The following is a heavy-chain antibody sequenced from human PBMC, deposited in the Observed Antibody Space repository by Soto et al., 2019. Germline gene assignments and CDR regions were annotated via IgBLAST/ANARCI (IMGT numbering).Heavy chain of an antibody. CDR1: GVPLSSSRHY. CDR2: IYSSGSS. V-gene: IGHV4-39*01. J-gene: IGHJ6*03. Sequence: PSETLSLTCNVSGVPLSSSRHYWGWIRQSPGKGLEWIGSIYSSGSSNYNPSLKSRVTISVDTSKNQFSLKMSSVTAADTAVYYCARHRYYDFWSYLDVWGKGTTVTVSS. CDR3: ARHRYYDFWSYLDV. D-gene: IGHD3-3*01.